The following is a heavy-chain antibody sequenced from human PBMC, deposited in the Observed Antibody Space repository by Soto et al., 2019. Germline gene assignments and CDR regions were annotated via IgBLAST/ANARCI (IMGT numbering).Heavy chain of an antibody. D-gene: IGHD4-4*01. J-gene: IGHJ6*02. V-gene: IGHV4-4*07. CDR2: IYTSGST. CDR1: GGSISSYY. Sequence: QVQLQESGPGLVKPSETLSLTCTVSGGSISSYYWSWIRQPAGKGLEWIGRIYTSGSTNYNPSLKSRVTMSVYTSKNQFSLKLSSVTAADTAVYYCARDQAYSNYVHYYYYGMDVWGQGTTVTVSS. CDR3: ARDQAYSNYVHYYYYGMDV.